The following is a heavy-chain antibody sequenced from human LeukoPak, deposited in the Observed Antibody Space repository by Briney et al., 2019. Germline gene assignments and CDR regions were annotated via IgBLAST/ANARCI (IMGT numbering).Heavy chain of an antibody. CDR2: FDPEDGET. CDR3: ATLPSGSYSHYFDY. CDR1: GYTLTELS. D-gene: IGHD1-26*01. V-gene: IGHV1-24*01. J-gene: IGHJ4*02. Sequence: ASVKVSCKVSGYTLTELSMHWVRQAPGKGLEWMGGFDPEDGETIYAQKFQGRVTMTEDTSTDTAYMELSSLRSEDTAVYYCATLPSGSYSHYFDYWGQGTLVTVSS.